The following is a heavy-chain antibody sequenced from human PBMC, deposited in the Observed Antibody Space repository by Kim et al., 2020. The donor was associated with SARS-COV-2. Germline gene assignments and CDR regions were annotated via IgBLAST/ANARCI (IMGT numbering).Heavy chain of an antibody. CDR2: SET. J-gene: IGHJ4*02. D-gene: IGHD7-27*01. Sequence: SETHYGDSGRGRLTISRDNANNSLYVQMNSLRVDDTAVYYCAKEHWGPEYWGQGTLVTVSS. CDR3: AKEHWGPEY. V-gene: IGHV3-7*01.